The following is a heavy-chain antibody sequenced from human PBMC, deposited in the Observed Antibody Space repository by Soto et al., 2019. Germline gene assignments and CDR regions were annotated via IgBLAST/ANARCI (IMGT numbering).Heavy chain of an antibody. Sequence: ASVKVSCKASGYTFTSYGISWVRQAPGQGLEWMGWISAYNGNTNYAQKLQGRVTMTTDTSTSTAYMELRSLRSDDTAVYYCARDQSGDYYYYYMDVWGKGTTVTVSS. D-gene: IGHD3-10*01. V-gene: IGHV1-18*01. CDR1: GYTFTSYG. CDR2: ISAYNGNT. CDR3: ARDQSGDYYYYYMDV. J-gene: IGHJ6*03.